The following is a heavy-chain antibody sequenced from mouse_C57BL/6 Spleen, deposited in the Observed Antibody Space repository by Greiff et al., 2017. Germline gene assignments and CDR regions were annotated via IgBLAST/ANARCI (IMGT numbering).Heavy chain of an antibody. Sequence: EVMLVESGGGLVKPGGSLKLSCAASGFTFSDYGMHWVRQAPEKGLEWVAYISSGSSTIYYADKVKGRFTISRDNAKNTLFLQMSRLRSEDTAMYYCARPLYDYWYLDDWGTGTTVTVSS. CDR1: GFTFSDYG. CDR3: ARPLYDYWYLDD. V-gene: IGHV5-17*01. CDR2: ISSGSSTI. J-gene: IGHJ1*03. D-gene: IGHD2-3*01.